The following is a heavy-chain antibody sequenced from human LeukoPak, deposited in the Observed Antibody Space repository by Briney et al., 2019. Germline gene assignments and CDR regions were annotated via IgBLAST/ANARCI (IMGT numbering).Heavy chain of an antibody. CDR2: ISTSSSYI. Sequence: GGSLRLSCAASGFTFSSYTMNWVRQAPGKGLEWVSSISTSSSYIYYADSVKGRITISRDNAKNSLYLQMNSLRAEDTAVYYCARDGSGLGNYFDYWGQGTLVTVSS. CDR1: GFTFSSYT. J-gene: IGHJ4*02. V-gene: IGHV3-21*01. D-gene: IGHD6-19*01. CDR3: ARDGSGLGNYFDY.